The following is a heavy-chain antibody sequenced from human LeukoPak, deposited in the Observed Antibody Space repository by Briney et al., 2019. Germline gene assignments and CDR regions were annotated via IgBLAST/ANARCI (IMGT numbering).Heavy chain of an antibody. CDR2: INPNSGGT. D-gene: IGHD7-27*01. J-gene: IGHJ4*02. CDR1: GYTFTGYY. CDR3: VRTPPNWGFDY. V-gene: IGHV1-2*02. Sequence: ASVKVSCKASGYTFTGYYMHWVRQAPGQGLEWMGWINPNSGGTGYAQKFQGRVTMTSDSSISTAYMELSSLRSEDTAIYYCVRTPPNWGFDYWGQGTLVTVSS.